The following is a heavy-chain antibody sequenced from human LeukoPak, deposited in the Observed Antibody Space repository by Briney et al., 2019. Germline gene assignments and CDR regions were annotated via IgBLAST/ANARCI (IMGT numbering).Heavy chain of an antibody. Sequence: PGRSLRLSCAASGFTFDDYAMHWVRQAPGEGLEWVSGISWNSGSIGYADSVKGRFTVSRDNAKNSLYLQMNSLRAEDTALYYCAKDIQDIVVVPAAIGNAFDIWGQGTMVTVSS. CDR3: AKDIQDIVVVPAAIGNAFDI. CDR1: GFTFDDYA. J-gene: IGHJ3*02. V-gene: IGHV3-9*01. CDR2: ISWNSGSI. D-gene: IGHD2-2*02.